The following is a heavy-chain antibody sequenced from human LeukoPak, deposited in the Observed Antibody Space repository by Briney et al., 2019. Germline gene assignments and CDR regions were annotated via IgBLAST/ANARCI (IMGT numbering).Heavy chain of an antibody. CDR3: ARAKSGYSYGHVYYYGMDV. Sequence: GASVKVSCKASGYTFTSYYMHWVRQAPGQGLEWMGIINPSGGSTSYAQKFQGRVTMTRDTSTSTVYMELSSLRSEDTAVYYCARAKSGYSYGHVYYYGMDVWGQGTTVTVSS. J-gene: IGHJ6*02. V-gene: IGHV1-46*01. CDR2: INPSGGST. CDR1: GYTFTSYY. D-gene: IGHD5-18*01.